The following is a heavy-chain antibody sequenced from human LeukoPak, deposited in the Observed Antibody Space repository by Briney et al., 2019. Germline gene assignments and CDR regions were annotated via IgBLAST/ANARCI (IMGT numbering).Heavy chain of an antibody. D-gene: IGHD2-2*03. J-gene: IGHJ3*02. CDR2: MKQDGSDK. Sequence: GGSLRLSCAASGFTFSSYWMSWVRQAPGKRLEWVANMKQDGSDKYYVDSVKGRFTISRDNAKNSLYLQMNSLRAEDTAVYYCARRLFGYRAFDIWGQGTMVTVSS. CDR1: GFTFSSYW. V-gene: IGHV3-7*01. CDR3: ARRLFGYRAFDI.